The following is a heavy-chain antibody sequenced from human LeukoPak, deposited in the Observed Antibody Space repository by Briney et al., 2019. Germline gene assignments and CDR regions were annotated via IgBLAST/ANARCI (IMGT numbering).Heavy chain of an antibody. V-gene: IGHV4-34*01. D-gene: IGHD3-22*01. CDR1: GGSFNDYY. CDR3: ARGYYYDSSGYYSPKGYYFDY. CDR2: IRHSGST. J-gene: IGHJ4*02. Sequence: SETPSLTCDVSGGSFNDYYWSWIRQPPGKGLEWIGEIRHSGSTNYNPSLKSRVTMSVDTSKNQFSLKLSSVTAADTAVYYCARGYYYDSSGYYSPKGYYFDYRGQGTLVTVSS.